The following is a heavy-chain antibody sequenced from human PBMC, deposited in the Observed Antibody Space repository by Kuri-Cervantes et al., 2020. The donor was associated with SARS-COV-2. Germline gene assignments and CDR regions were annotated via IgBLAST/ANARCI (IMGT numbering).Heavy chain of an antibody. CDR1: GFTFSSYG. CDR3: ARGSNYDFWSGLGYYMDV. D-gene: IGHD3-3*01. Sequence: GESLKISCAASGFTFSSYGMHWVRQAPGKGLEWVSSISSSSSYIYYADSVKGRFTISRDNAKNSLYLQMNSLRAEDTAVYYCARGSNYDFWSGLGYYMDVWGKGTTVTVSS. V-gene: IGHV3-21*01. J-gene: IGHJ6*03. CDR2: ISSSSSYI.